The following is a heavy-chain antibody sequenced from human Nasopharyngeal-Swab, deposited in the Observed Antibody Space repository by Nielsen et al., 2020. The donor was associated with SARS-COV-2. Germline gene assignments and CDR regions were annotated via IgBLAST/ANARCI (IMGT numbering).Heavy chain of an antibody. D-gene: IGHD5-12*01. Sequence: SETLSLTCAISGASFSINSDGWNWIRQSPSRGLELLARTYYTSKWINDYAVSVKSRIIIYPDTSKNQFPLQLKSVTPEDTAVYFCARGWLRGGFDYWGQGTLVTVAS. V-gene: IGHV6-1*01. CDR1: GASFSINSDG. J-gene: IGHJ4*02. CDR2: TYYTSKWIN. CDR3: ARGWLRGGFDY.